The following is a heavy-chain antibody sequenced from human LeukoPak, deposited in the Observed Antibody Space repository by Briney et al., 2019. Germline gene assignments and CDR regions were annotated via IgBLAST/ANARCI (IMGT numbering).Heavy chain of an antibody. J-gene: IGHJ5*02. V-gene: IGHV1-18*01. D-gene: IGHD1-26*01. CDR2: ISTYNAKT. Sequence: ASLKVSCKASGYTFTTYAIIWVRQAPGQGLEWMGWISTYNAKTKYAQNLKGRVAMTTDTTTSTVYMELRSLTSDDTAVYYCARDTGSNFFDPWGQGTLVTVAS. CDR1: GYTFTTYA. CDR3: ARDTGSNFFDP.